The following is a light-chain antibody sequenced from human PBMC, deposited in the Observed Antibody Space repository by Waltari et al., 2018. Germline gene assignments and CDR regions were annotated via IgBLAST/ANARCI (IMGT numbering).Light chain of an antibody. CDR3: TSYTSSSSLV. V-gene: IGLV2-14*01. J-gene: IGLJ1*01. Sequence: QYALTQPASGSGSPGPAITISCTGTGSDVGGSNYVSWYQQHPGKAPKLMIYDDSNRPSGVSNRFSGSKSGNTASLTISGLQAEDEADYYCTSYTSSSSLVFGTGTKVTVL. CDR1: GSDVGGSNY. CDR2: DDS.